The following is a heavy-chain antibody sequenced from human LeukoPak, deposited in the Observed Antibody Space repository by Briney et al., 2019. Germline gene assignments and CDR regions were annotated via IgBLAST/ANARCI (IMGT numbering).Heavy chain of an antibody. CDR2: IYYSGST. D-gene: IGHD3-16*01. Sequence: SETLSLTCTVSGGSISSYYWSWIRQPPGKGLEWIGYIYYSGSTNYNPSLKSRVTISVDTSKNQFSLKLSSVTAADTAVYYCARQSPLGNWFDPWGQGTLVTVSS. CDR1: GGSISSYY. V-gene: IGHV4-59*08. CDR3: ARQSPLGNWFDP. J-gene: IGHJ5*02.